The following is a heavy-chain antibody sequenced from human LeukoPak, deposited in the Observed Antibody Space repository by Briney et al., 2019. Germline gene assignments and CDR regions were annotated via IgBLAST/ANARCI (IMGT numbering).Heavy chain of an antibody. CDR2: IKQDGSEK. CDR1: GFTFSSYW. D-gene: IGHD2-21*02. CDR3: ARDYCGGDCYSFDS. V-gene: IGHV3-7*01. Sequence: GGSLRLSCAASGFTFSSYWMSWIRQAPGKGLEWVANIKQDGSEKYYVDSVKGRFTISRDISKNTLYLQMNSLRAEDTAVYYCARDYCGGDCYSFDSWGQGTLVTVSS. J-gene: IGHJ4*02.